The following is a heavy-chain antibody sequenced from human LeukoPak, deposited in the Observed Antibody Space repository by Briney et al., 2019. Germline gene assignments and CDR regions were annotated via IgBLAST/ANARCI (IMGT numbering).Heavy chain of an antibody. CDR3: ARLTVDYGYYYGMDV. Sequence: PSQTLSLTCTVSGGSISSYYWSWIRQPPGKGLEWIGYIYYSGSTNYNPSLKSRVTISVDTSKNQFSLKLSSVTAADTAVYYCARLTVDYGYYYGMDVWGQGTTVTVSS. V-gene: IGHV4-59*08. CDR1: GGSISSYY. J-gene: IGHJ6*02. D-gene: IGHD4-17*01. CDR2: IYYSGST.